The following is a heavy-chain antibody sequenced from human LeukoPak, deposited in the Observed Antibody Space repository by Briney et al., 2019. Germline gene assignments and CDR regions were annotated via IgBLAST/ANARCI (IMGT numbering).Heavy chain of an antibody. CDR1: GYTFPYYA. D-gene: IGHD6-19*01. CDR2: INGDNGNT. CDR3: ARGGPNRSGWTLDY. V-gene: IGHV1-3*01. J-gene: IGHJ4*02. Sequence: ASVKVSCKASGYTFPYYAMHWVRQAPGQRLEWMGWINGDNGNTESSQKFRGRVTITWDTSATTGYMELSNVTYEDTAVYYCARGGPNRSGWTLDYWGQGTLVTVSS.